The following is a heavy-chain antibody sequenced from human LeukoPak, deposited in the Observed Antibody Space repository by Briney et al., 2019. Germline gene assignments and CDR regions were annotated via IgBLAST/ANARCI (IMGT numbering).Heavy chain of an antibody. CDR2: INWNGGST. V-gene: IGHV3-20*04. D-gene: IGHD6-13*01. CDR3: ARAYSSSQVYSAGGTDQVDYYYMDV. J-gene: IGHJ6*03. Sequence: PGGSLRLSCAASGFTFDDYGMSWVRQAPGKGLEWVSGINWNGGSTGYADSVKGRFTISRDNAKNSLYLQMNSLRAEDTALYYCARAYSSSQVYSAGGTDQVDYYYMDVWGKGTTVTVSS. CDR1: GFTFDDYG.